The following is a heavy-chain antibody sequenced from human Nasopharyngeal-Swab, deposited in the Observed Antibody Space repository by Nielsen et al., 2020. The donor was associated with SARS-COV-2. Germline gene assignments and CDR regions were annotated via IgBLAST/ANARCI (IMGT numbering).Heavy chain of an antibody. Sequence: ESLKISCKGSGYSFTSYWISWVRQMPGKGLEWMGRIDPSDSYTNYSPSFQGHVTTSADKSISTAYLQWSSLKASDTAMYYCARQTGIAAAEDYWGQGTLVTVSS. CDR2: IDPSDSYT. J-gene: IGHJ4*02. CDR3: ARQTGIAAAEDY. D-gene: IGHD6-13*01. V-gene: IGHV5-10-1*01. CDR1: GYSFTSYW.